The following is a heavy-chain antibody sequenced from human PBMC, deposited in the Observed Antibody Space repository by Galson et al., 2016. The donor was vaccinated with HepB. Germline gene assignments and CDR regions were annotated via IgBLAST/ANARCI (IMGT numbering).Heavy chain of an antibody. CDR2: IWFDGTTQ. Sequence: SLRLSCAASGFTFSHYGMHWVRQAPGKGLEWVAAIWFDGTTQDYVDSVKGRFTVSRDNSKNVLYLQMDSLRVEDTAVYYCSKDKSRRRRGNYWSGDYWGRGTLVTVSS. CDR3: SKDKSRRRRGNYWSGDY. V-gene: IGHV3-33*03. D-gene: IGHD5-24*01. J-gene: IGHJ4*02. CDR1: GFTFSHYG.